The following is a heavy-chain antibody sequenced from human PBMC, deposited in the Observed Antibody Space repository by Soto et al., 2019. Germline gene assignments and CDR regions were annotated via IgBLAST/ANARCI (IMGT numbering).Heavy chain of an antibody. J-gene: IGHJ5*02. Sequence: AGGSLRLSCAASGFTFSSYAMSWVRQAPGKGLEWVSAISGSGGSTYYADSVKGRFTISRDNSKNTLYLQMNSLRAEDTAVYYCAKGSSSWYFNWFDPWGQGTLVTVSS. CDR2: ISGSGGST. CDR3: AKGSSSWYFNWFDP. D-gene: IGHD6-13*01. CDR1: GFTFSSYA. V-gene: IGHV3-23*01.